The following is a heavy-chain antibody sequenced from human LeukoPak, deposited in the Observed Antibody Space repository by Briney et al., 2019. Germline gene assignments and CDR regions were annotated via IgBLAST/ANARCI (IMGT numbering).Heavy chain of an antibody. Sequence: ASVKVSCKASGYTFTSYGISWVRQAPGQGLEWMGWISAYNGNTNYAQKLQGRVTTTTDTSTSTAYMELRSLRSDDTAVYYCARRDYYDSSGPTGDYWGQGTLVTVSS. V-gene: IGHV1-18*01. CDR3: ARRDYYDSSGPTGDY. J-gene: IGHJ4*02. CDR2: ISAYNGNT. D-gene: IGHD3-22*01. CDR1: GYTFTSYG.